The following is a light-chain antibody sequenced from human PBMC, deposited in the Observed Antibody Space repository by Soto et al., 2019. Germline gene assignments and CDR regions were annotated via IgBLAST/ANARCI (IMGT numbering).Light chain of an antibody. J-gene: IGLJ2*01. CDR1: SSDVGGYNY. V-gene: IGLV2-8*01. CDR2: EVS. Sequence: QSVLTQPPSASGSPGQSVTISCTGTSSDVGGYNYVSWYQQHPGKAPKLMMFEVSKRPSGVPDRFSGSKFGNTASLTVSGLRAEDEADYYCASYGGNNNLLFGGGTKLTVL. CDR3: ASYGGNNNLL.